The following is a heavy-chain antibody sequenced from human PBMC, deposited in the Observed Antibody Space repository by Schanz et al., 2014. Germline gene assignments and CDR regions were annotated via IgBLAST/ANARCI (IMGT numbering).Heavy chain of an antibody. V-gene: IGHV3-23*01. J-gene: IGHJ4*02. D-gene: IGHD2-2*01. CDR1: GFTFSSYA. Sequence: DVQLLESGGGLVQPGGSLRLSCAASGFTFSSYAMHWVRQAPGKGLEWVSGISGSGGSTYYADSVKGRFTISRDNSKNTLYLHMNTLRSEDTAVYYCAKDSTHIDIVLVPTAIDYWGQGTLVTVSS. CDR2: ISGSGGST. CDR3: AKDSTHIDIVLVPTAIDY.